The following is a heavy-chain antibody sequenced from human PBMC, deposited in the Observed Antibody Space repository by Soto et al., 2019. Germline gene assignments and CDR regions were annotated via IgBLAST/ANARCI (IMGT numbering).Heavy chain of an antibody. CDR3: ARVTIVGYCSSTSCYAYYYYGMDV. J-gene: IGHJ6*02. Sequence: PGGSLRLSCAASGFTFSSYWMSWVRQAPGKGLEWVANIKQDGSEKYYVDTVKGRFTISRDNAKNSLYLQMNSLIAEDTAVFYCARVTIVGYCSSTSCYAYYYYGMDVWGQGT. CDR1: GFTFSSYW. V-gene: IGHV3-7*04. CDR2: IKQDGSEK. D-gene: IGHD2-2*01.